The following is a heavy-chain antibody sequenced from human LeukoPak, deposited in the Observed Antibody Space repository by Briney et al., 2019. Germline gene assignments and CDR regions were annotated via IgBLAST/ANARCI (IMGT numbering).Heavy chain of an antibody. Sequence: PGGSLRLSCAASGFSFSSYAMSWVRQAPGKGLEWVSAISGSGGSTYYADSVKGRFTISRDNSKNTLYLQMNSLRAEDTAVYYCAKTPVSGWYVEYYFDYRGQGTLVTVSS. CDR3: AKTPVSGWYVEYYFDY. D-gene: IGHD6-19*01. CDR1: GFSFSSYA. CDR2: ISGSGGST. J-gene: IGHJ4*02. V-gene: IGHV3-23*01.